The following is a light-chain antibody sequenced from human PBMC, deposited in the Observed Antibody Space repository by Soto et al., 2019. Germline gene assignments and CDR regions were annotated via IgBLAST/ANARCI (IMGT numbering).Light chain of an antibody. Sequence: QPVLTQPPSVSGAPGQRVSISCTGSSSNIGAGYGVHWYQQLPGAAPKLLIYVNDNRPSGVPDRFSGSKSGASASLAITGLQAEDEADYYCQSYDSSLSVVFGGGTQLTVL. V-gene: IGLV1-40*01. J-gene: IGLJ2*01. CDR3: QSYDSSLSVV. CDR2: VND. CDR1: SSNIGAGYG.